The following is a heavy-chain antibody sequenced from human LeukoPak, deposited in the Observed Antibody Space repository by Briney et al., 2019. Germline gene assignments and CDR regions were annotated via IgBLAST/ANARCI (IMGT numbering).Heavy chain of an antibody. CDR3: ARDAGHQLSRRNYYAMDV. Sequence: SETLSLTCTVSGYSISSGYYWGWIRQPPGKGLEWIGSIYHSGSTNYNPSLKSRVTISVDTSKNQFSLKLSSVTAADTAVYYCARDAGHQLSRRNYYAMDVWGQGTTVTVSS. J-gene: IGHJ6*02. V-gene: IGHV4-38-2*02. CDR1: GYSISSGYY. CDR2: IYHSGST. D-gene: IGHD1-1*01.